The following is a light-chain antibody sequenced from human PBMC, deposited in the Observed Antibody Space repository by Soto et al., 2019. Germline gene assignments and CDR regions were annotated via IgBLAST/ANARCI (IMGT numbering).Light chain of an antibody. CDR3: QQYDNLPLT. V-gene: IGKV1-33*01. CDR2: DAS. J-gene: IGKJ4*01. CDR1: QDISNY. Sequence: DLQMTQSPSSLSASVGDRVTITCQARQDISNYLNWYQQKPGKAPKLLIYDASNLETGVPSRFSGSGSGTDFTFTISSLQPEDIATYYCQQYDNLPLTFGGGTKVEIK.